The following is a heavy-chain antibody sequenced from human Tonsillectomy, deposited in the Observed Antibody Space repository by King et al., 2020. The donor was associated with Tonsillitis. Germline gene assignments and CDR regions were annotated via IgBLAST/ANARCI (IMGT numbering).Heavy chain of an antibody. V-gene: IGHV1-2*02. Sequence: QLVQSGAEVKKPVASVKVSCKASGYTFTGYYMHWVRQAPGQGLEWMGWINPNSGGTNYAQKFQGRVTMTRDTSISTAYMELSRLRSDDTAVYYCAREPPYYYGSGPNDYWGQGTLVTVSS. CDR1: GYTFTGYY. CDR2: INPNSGGT. D-gene: IGHD3-10*01. CDR3: AREPPYYYGSGPNDY. J-gene: IGHJ4*02.